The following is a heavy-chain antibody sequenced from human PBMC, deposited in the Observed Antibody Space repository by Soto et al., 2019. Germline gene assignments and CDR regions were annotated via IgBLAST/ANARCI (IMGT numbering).Heavy chain of an antibody. CDR2: INPNSGEV. V-gene: IGHV1-2*06. CDR3: ARATRPLWYFDD. D-gene: IGHD3-10*01. J-gene: IGHJ4*02. CDR1: GYTFIGYY. Sequence: QVQLVQSGAEVKKPGASVKVSFKASGYTFIGYYIHWVRQAPAQGLEWMGRINPNSGEVTYVETFQGRVTMTRDTSNNTAYMALRRLRSDDTAVYYCARATRPLWYFDDWGQGTLGTVSS.